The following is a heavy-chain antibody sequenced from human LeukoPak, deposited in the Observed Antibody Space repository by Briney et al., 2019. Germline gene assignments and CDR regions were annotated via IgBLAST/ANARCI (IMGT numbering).Heavy chain of an antibody. J-gene: IGHJ4*02. Sequence: ASVKVSCKASGYTFSGYYVHWVRQAPGQGLEWMGWINPNSGGTNYAQKFQGRVTMTRDTSISTAYMELRSLRSDDTAVYYCARDSLVVPAAMVHFDYWGQGTLVTVSS. CDR3: ARDSLVVPAAMVHFDY. CDR1: GYTFSGYY. V-gene: IGHV1-2*02. D-gene: IGHD2-2*01. CDR2: INPNSGGT.